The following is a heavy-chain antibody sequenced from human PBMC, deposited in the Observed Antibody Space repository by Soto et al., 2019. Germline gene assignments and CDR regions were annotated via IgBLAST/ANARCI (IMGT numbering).Heavy chain of an antibody. CDR2: IRGSGGST. Sequence: QPGGSLALLCTASGFTSSTDAMSCVRQAPGKELEWVSAIRGSGGSTYYADSVKGRFTISRDNSKNTLYLQMNSLRAEDTAVYYCAKGFYGVATIWNNWFDPWGQGTLVTVSS. V-gene: IGHV3-23*01. CDR3: AKGFYGVATIWNNWFDP. D-gene: IGHD5-12*01. CDR1: GFTSSTDA. J-gene: IGHJ5*02.